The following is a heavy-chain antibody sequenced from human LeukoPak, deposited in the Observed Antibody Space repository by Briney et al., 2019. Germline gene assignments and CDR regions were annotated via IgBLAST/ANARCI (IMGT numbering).Heavy chain of an antibody. Sequence: KASETLSLTCAVYGGSFSGYYWSWIRQPPGKGLEWIGEINHSGSTNYNPSLKSRVTISVDTSKNQFSLKLSSVTAADTAVYYCAFYGAKSRYFDYWGQGTLVTVSS. CDR3: AFYGAKSRYFDY. CDR2: INHSGST. V-gene: IGHV4-34*01. J-gene: IGHJ4*02. CDR1: GGSFSGYY. D-gene: IGHD4-17*01.